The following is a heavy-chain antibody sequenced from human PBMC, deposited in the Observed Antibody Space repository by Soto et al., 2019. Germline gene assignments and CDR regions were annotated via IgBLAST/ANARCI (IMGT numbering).Heavy chain of an antibody. D-gene: IGHD5-12*01. CDR3: ARGPLVGGCGGHSGGTSFKY. CDR1: GSSFTGNY. CDR2: INTKSGGT. V-gene: IGHV1-2*02. J-gene: IGHJ4*02. Sequence: VSVKVSCKASGSSFTGNYIHWVRQAPGQGLEWMGWINTKSGGTNYAHKFQGRVTMTRNTSISTAYMDLSRLTSDDTARYPCARGPLVGGCGGHSGGTSFKYWGQGALVTVSS.